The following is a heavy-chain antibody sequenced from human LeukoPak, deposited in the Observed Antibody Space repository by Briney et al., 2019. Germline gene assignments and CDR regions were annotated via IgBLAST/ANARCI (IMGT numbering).Heavy chain of an antibody. CDR2: INPNSGGT. D-gene: IGHD3-22*01. J-gene: IGHJ4*02. V-gene: IGHV1-2*02. CDR3: ARPHDSSGYYLYYFDY. CDR1: GYTFTGYY. Sequence: ASVKVSCKASGYTFTGYYMHWVRQAPGQGLEWMGWINPNSGGTNYAQKFQGRVTMTRDTSISTAYMELSSLRSEDTAVYYCARPHDSSGYYLYYFDYWGQGTLVTVSS.